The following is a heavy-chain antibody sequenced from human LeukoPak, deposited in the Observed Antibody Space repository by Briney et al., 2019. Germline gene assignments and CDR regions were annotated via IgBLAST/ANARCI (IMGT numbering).Heavy chain of an antibody. D-gene: IGHD3-3*01. CDR2: IYYSGST. Sequence: SQTLSLTCTVSGGSISSGDYYWSWIRQPPGEGLEWIGYIYYSGSTYYNPSLKSRVTISVDTSKNQFSLKLSSVTAADTAVYYCARDLYDFWSGSNLNWFDPWGQGTLVTVSS. V-gene: IGHV4-30-4*08. J-gene: IGHJ5*02. CDR1: GGSISSGDYY. CDR3: ARDLYDFWSGSNLNWFDP.